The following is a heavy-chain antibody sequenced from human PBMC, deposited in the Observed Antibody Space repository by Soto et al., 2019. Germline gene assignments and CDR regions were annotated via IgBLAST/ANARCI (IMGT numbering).Heavy chain of an antibody. J-gene: IGHJ4*02. V-gene: IGHV1-18*01. CDR2: ISAYNGNT. D-gene: IGHD2-15*01. Sequence: ASVKVSCKSSGYTFTSYGICWVRQAPGQGLEWMGWISAYNGNTNYAQKLQGRVTMTTDTSTSTAYMELRSLRSDDTAVYYCARDRLTLGYCSGGSCDSYFDYWGQGTLVTV. CDR3: ARDRLTLGYCSGGSCDSYFDY. CDR1: GYTFTSYG.